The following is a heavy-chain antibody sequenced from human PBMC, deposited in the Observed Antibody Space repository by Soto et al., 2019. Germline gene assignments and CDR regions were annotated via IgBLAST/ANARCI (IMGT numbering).Heavy chain of an antibody. CDR1: GGSISSGDYY. CDR2: IYYSGST. J-gene: IGHJ6*02. D-gene: IGHD1-1*01. CDR3: AREPSATERHYYYYGMDV. Sequence: NPSETLSLTCTVSGGSISSGDYYWSWIRQPPGKGLEWIGYIYYSGSTYYNPSLKSRVTISVDTSKNQFSLKLSSVTAADTAVYYCAREPSATERHYYYYGMDVWGQGTTVTVSS. V-gene: IGHV4-30-4*01.